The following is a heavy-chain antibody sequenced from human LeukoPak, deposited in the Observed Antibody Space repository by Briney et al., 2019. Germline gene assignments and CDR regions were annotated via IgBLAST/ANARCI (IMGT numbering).Heavy chain of an antibody. CDR3: ARVGGRSSWYYYYYYMDF. Sequence: ASVKVSCKASGYTFTSYDINWVRQATGQGLEWMGWMTPNSGNTGYAQKFQGRVTMTRNTSISTAYMELCSLRSEDTAVYYCARVGGRSSWYYYYYYMDFWGKGTTVTVSS. CDR1: GYTFTSYD. D-gene: IGHD6-13*01. V-gene: IGHV1-8*01. J-gene: IGHJ6*03. CDR2: MTPNSGNT.